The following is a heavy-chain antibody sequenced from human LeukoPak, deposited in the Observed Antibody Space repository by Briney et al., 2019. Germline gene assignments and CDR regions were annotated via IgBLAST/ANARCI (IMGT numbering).Heavy chain of an antibody. V-gene: IGHV1-2*02. CDR2: INPNSGGT. CDR3: ASGTVASMDI. D-gene: IGHD5-12*01. Sequence: ASVTVSCKASGYTFTGYYMHWVRQAPGQGLEWMGWINPNSGGTNYAQKFQGRVTMTRDTSISTAYMELSSLSSEDTAVYYCASGTVASMDIWGQGTMVTVSS. J-gene: IGHJ3*02. CDR1: GYTFTGYY.